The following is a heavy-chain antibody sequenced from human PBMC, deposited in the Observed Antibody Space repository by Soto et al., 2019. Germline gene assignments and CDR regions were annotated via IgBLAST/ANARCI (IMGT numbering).Heavy chain of an antibody. V-gene: IGHV3-21*01. CDR2: ISSSSSYI. CDR3: AREDYDSLTGYSYDAFDI. J-gene: IGHJ3*02. D-gene: IGHD3-9*01. Sequence: EVQLVESGGGLVKPGGSLRLSCAASGFTFSSYSMNWVRQAPGKGLEWVSSISSSSSYIYYADSVKGRFTISRDNAKNSLYLQMNSLRAEDTAVYYCAREDYDSLTGYSYDAFDIWGQGTIVTVSS. CDR1: GFTFSSYS.